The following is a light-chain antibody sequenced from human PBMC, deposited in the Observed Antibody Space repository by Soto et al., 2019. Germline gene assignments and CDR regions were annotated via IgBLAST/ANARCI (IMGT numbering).Light chain of an antibody. CDR3: QQYDNYPLT. J-gene: IGKJ4*01. CDR1: QTISTW. V-gene: IGKV1-5*03. CDR2: QAS. Sequence: DIQMAQSPSTLSANVGDRVSITCRASQTISTWLAWYQQKPGKAPNLLIYQASTLETGVPSRFSGSGSGTEFTLTISGLQPDDVATYYCQQYDNYPLTFGGGTKVEI.